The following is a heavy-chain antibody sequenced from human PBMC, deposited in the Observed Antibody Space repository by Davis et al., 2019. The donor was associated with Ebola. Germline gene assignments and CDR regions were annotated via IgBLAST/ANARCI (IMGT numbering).Heavy chain of an antibody. J-gene: IGHJ4*02. V-gene: IGHV4-59*08. CDR3: GRHLVGAGLDY. Sequence: SETLSLTCTVSGGSISSYYWSWIRQPPGKGLEWIGYIYYSGNTNYNPSLKSRVTMSVDTSKNQFSLKLSSVTAADTAVYYCGRHLVGAGLDYWGQGTLVTVSS. CDR2: IYYSGNT. D-gene: IGHD1-26*01. CDR1: GGSISSYY.